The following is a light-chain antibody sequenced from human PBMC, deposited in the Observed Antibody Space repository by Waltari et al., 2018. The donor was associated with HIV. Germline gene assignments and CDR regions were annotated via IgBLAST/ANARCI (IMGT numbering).Light chain of an antibody. CDR2: SND. CDR3: AAWDDSLKIWV. CDR1: SSNIGTNT. J-gene: IGLJ3*02. Sequence: QSVLTQPPSASGAPGQRVTISCSGSSSNIGTNTVNWYQQFPGMAPKVVIYSNDQRPSGVPDRFSGSKSGTSASLAISGLQSEDEADYFCAAWDDSLKIWVFGGGAKLTVL. V-gene: IGLV1-44*01.